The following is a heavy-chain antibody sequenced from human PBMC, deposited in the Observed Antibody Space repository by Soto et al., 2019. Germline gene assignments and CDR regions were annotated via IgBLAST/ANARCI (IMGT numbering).Heavy chain of an antibody. CDR2: IYSGGST. D-gene: IGHD3-10*01. CDR3: TRDPSGTGGDYYYGMDV. Sequence: EVQLVESGGGLVQPGGSLRLSCAVSGLTVSSNYMSWVRQAPGEGLEWVSVIYSGGSTFYADSVKGRFTISRDSSKNTLYLQINRLRAEDTAVYYCTRDPSGTGGDYYYGMDVWGQGTTVTVSS. J-gene: IGHJ6*02. V-gene: IGHV3-53*04. CDR1: GLTVSSNY.